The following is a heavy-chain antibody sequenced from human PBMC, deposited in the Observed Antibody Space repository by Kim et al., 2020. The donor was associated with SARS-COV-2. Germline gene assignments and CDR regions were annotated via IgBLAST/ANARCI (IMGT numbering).Heavy chain of an antibody. CDR2: YN. V-gene: IGHV6-1*01. Sequence: YNEYAASVKGRITITPDTSRNQFSLLLNSMTPADTAVYYCARDEEYSIDYWGQGTLVTVSS. D-gene: IGHD2-21*01. CDR3: ARDEEYSIDY. J-gene: IGHJ4*02.